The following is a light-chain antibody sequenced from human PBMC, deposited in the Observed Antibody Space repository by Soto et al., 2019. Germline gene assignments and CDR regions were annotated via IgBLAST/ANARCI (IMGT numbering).Light chain of an antibody. Sequence: SLFSISAYKEDRVYINCRASQTMGTYLNWYRQKPGKAPNLLIYAASNLQSGVPSRFSGIGSGTDFTLTITSLQPEDFATYCCQQSFYTPISFGHVT. CDR2: AAS. V-gene: IGKV1-39*01. CDR3: QQSFYTPIS. CDR1: QTMGTY. J-gene: IGKJ5*01.